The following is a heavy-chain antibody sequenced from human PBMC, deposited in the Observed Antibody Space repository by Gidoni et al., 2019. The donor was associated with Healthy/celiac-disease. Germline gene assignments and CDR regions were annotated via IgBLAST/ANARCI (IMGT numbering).Heavy chain of an antibody. V-gene: IGHV5-10-1*03. J-gene: IGHJ5*02. CDR1: GYSFTSYW. CDR3: ARHLIDYGDYGEGPPVGFDP. CDR2: IDPSDSYT. D-gene: IGHD4-17*01. Sequence: EVQLVQSGAEVKKPGESLRISCKGSGYSFTSYWLSWVRQMPGKGLEWMGRIDPSDSYTNYSPSFQGHVTISADKSISTAYLQWSSLKASDTAMYYCARHLIDYGDYGEGPPVGFDPWGQGTLVTVSS.